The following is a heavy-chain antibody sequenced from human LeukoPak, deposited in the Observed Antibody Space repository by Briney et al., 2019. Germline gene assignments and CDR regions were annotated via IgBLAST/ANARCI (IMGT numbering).Heavy chain of an antibody. V-gene: IGHV1-18*01. J-gene: IGHJ6*02. CDR1: GYTFTSYG. CDR3: ASVWFGERSYYYYGMDV. D-gene: IGHD3-10*01. CDR2: ISAYNGNT. Sequence: ASVKVSCKASGYTFTSYGISWVRQAPGQGLEWMGWISAYNGNTNYAQKLQGRVTMTTDTSTSTAYMELRSLRSDDTAVYYCASVWFGERSYYYYGMDVWGQGTMVTVSS.